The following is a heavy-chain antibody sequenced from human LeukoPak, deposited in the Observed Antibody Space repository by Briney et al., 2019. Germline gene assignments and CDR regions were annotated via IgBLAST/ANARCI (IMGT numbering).Heavy chain of an antibody. CDR3: ASLSQYYYGSGSYYNVAYYYYGMDV. J-gene: IGHJ6*02. D-gene: IGHD3-10*01. CDR2: INPNSGGT. V-gene: IGHV1-2*02. CDR1: GYTFTGYY. Sequence: ASVKVSCKASGYTFTGYYMHWVRQAPGQGLEWMGWINPNSGGTNYAQKFQGRVTMTRDTSISTAYVGLSRLRSDDTAVYYCASLSQYYYGSGSYYNVAYYYYGMDVWGQGTTVTVSS.